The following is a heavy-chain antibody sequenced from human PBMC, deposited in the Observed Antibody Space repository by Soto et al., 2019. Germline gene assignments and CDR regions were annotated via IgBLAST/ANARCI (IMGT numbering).Heavy chain of an antibody. CDR2: IWYDGSNK. V-gene: IGHV3-33*01. CDR1: GFTFRSYG. J-gene: IGHJ6*02. D-gene: IGHD6-13*01. Sequence: QVQLVESGGGVVQPGRSLRLSCAASGFTFRSYGMHWVRQAPGKGLEWVAVIWYDGSNKYYADSVKGRFTISRDNSKNTLYLQMNSLRAEDTAVYYCAREQQLVRGYYYGMDVWGQGTTVTVSS. CDR3: AREQQLVRGYYYGMDV.